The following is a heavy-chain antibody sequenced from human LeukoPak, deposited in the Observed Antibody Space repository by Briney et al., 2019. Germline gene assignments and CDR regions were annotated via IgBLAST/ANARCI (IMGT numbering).Heavy chain of an antibody. CDR1: GFTFDDYA. V-gene: IGHV3-9*01. D-gene: IGHD4-11*01. CDR2: TSWNSGSI. CDR3: AKGGEMTTQTYFDY. J-gene: IGHJ4*02. Sequence: GRSLRLSCAASGFTFDDYAMHWVRQAPGKGLEWVSGTSWNSGSIGYADSVKGRFTISRDNAKNSLYLQMNSLRAEDTALYYCAKGGEMTTQTYFDYWGQGTLVTVSS.